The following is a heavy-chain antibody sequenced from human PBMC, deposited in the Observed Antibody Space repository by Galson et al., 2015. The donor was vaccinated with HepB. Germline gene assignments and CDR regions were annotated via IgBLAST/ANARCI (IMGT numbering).Heavy chain of an antibody. CDR3: AKDGDPGVYSSGWYSYY. J-gene: IGHJ4*02. D-gene: IGHD6-19*01. CDR1: GFTFSSYA. Sequence: SLRLSCAASGFTFSSYAMSWVRQAPGKGLEWVSAISGSGGSTYYAASVKGRFTISRDNSKNTLYLQMNSLRAEDTAVYYCAKDGDPGVYSSGWYSYYWGQGTLVTVSS. V-gene: IGHV3-23*01. CDR2: ISGSGGST.